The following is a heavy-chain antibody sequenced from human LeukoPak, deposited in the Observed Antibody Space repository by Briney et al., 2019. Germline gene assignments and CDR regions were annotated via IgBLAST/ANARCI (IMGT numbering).Heavy chain of an antibody. D-gene: IGHD3-16*02. V-gene: IGHV3-23*01. J-gene: IGHJ4*02. CDR3: VDNYRSLESFDY. Sequence: QGPGQGLEWGLGISGRSSTTYYADSVKGRFTISKDKSKNTLYLQITDDTADYSGIYDCVDNYRSLESFDYWGQGTLVTVSS. CDR2: ISGRSSTT.